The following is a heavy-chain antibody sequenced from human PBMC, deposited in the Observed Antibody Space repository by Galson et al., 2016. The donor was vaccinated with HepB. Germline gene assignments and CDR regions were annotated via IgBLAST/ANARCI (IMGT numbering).Heavy chain of an antibody. CDR3: ASPSGRYSVHTFDL. D-gene: IGHD1-26*01. V-gene: IGHV3-11*06. CDR1: GFTFSDYY. J-gene: IGHJ3*01. CDR2: ISPSSSDI. Sequence: SLRLSCAAFGFTFSDYYMSWIRQAPGKGLEWVSYISPSSSDIKHADSVIGRFSIPRDNAKNSLYLQMNTLGVEDTAVYYCASPSGRYSVHTFDLWGQGTMVTVSS.